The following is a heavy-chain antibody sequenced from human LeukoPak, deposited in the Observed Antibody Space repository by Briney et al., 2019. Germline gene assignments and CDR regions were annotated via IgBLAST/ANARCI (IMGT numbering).Heavy chain of an antibody. Sequence: SQTLSLTCTFSGGSIRSGADYCTGIRQHPGKGLEWIGYIYYSGITYYNPSLKSRVTISVDTSKDLFSLKLSSVTAADTAVYYCARDRRYCSDGSCYSNNDFDYWGQGTLVTVSS. CDR1: GGSIRSGADY. J-gene: IGHJ4*02. D-gene: IGHD2-15*01. CDR3: ARDRRYCSDGSCYSNNDFDY. V-gene: IGHV4-31*03. CDR2: IYYSGIT.